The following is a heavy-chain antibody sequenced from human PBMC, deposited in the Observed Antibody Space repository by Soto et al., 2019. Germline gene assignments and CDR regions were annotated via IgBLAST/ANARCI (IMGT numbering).Heavy chain of an antibody. D-gene: IGHD6-13*01. J-gene: IGHJ3*01. CDR2: ISGSGGST. Sequence: RRLSCTASGFPSSSYATRWVRQAPGNGLEWVSAISGSGGSTYYADSVKRRFTISKDNSKNTLYLQMNSLRAEDTAVYYFAKDPLEDSSRGMSPFDLWGQGTRVTVSS. CDR3: AKDPLEDSSRGMSPFDL. CDR1: GFPSSSYA. V-gene: IGHV3-23*01.